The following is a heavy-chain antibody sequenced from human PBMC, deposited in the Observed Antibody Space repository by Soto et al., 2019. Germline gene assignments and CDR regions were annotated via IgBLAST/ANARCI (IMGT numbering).Heavy chain of an antibody. CDR3: AKAAVPGILAEIDY. Sequence: GGSLRLSCAGSGFSFSASGMHWVRQAPGKGLEWVAVISYDETNEEYADSVKGRFTISRDNSKNTLYLQMSALRAEDTAVYYCAKAAVPGILAEIDYWGRGTLVTVSS. CDR2: ISYDETNE. V-gene: IGHV3-30*18. D-gene: IGHD6-19*01. J-gene: IGHJ4*02. CDR1: GFSFSASG.